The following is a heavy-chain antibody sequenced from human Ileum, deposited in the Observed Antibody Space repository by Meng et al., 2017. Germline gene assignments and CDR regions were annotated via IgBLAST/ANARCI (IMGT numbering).Heavy chain of an antibody. CDR2: ISGSGRRT. CDR3: AKDLGVGETWIQLWSDGAFDM. Sequence: GGSLRLSCAASGITFSNFAMNWVRQAPGKGLEWVSSISGSGRRTHYAESVQGRFTISRDNSGKMLYLQMNNLRAEDTALYYCAKDLGVGETWIQLWSDGAFDMWGQGTLVTVSS. V-gene: IGHV3-23*01. CDR1: GITFSNFA. D-gene: IGHD5-18*01. J-gene: IGHJ3*02.